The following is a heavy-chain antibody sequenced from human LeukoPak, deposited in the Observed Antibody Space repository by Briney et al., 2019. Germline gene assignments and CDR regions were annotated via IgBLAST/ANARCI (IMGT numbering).Heavy chain of an antibody. CDR1: GFTFSGYW. J-gene: IGHJ6*03. V-gene: IGHV3-7*01. CDR2: IKEDGSEK. D-gene: IGHD3-16*01. Sequence: GGSLRLSCAASGFTFSGYWMSWVRQAPGKGLEWVANIKEDGSEKYSVDSVRGRFTVYRDNAEHSLYLQMNSVRAEDTAVYYCARGGIYIPPYYYYYMDVWGRGTTATVSS. CDR3: ARGGIYIPPYYYYYMDV.